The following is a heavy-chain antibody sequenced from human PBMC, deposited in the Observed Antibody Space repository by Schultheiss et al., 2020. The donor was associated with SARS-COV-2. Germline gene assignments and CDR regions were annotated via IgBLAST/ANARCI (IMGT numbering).Heavy chain of an antibody. V-gene: IGHV3-23*01. D-gene: IGHD3-22*01. CDR1: GFTFSSYW. CDR3: AKVTMIVGYAFDI. J-gene: IGHJ3*02. Sequence: GGSLRLSCAASGFTFSSYWMSWVRQAPGKGLEWVSAISGSGGSTYYADSVKGRFTISRDNSKNTLYLQMNSLRAEDTAVYYCAKVTMIVGYAFDIWGQGTMVTVSS. CDR2: ISGSGGST.